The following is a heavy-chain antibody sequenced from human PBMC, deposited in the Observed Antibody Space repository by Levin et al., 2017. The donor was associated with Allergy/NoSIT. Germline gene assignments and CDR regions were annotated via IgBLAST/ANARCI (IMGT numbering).Heavy chain of an antibody. J-gene: IGHJ5*02. D-gene: IGHD3-9*01. CDR3: ARWYYDILTGRKNWFDP. CDR2: IYYSGST. CDR1: GGSISSSSYY. Sequence: RSQTLSLTCTVSGGSISSSSYYWGWIRQPPGKGLEWIGSIYYSGSTYYNPSLKSRVTISVDTSKNQFSLKLSSVTAADTAVYYCARWYYDILTGRKNWFDPWGQGTLVTVSS. V-gene: IGHV4-39*01.